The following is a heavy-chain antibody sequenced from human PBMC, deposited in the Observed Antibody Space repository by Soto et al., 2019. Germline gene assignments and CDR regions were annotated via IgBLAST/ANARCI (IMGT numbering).Heavy chain of an antibody. CDR3: ARGEDSGITMVRELPTTSSYYYGMDV. D-gene: IGHD3-10*01. CDR1: GGTFSSYA. J-gene: IGHJ6*02. V-gene: IGHV1-69*13. Sequence: ASVKVSCKASGGTFSSYAISWVRQAPGQGLEWMGGIIPIFGTANYAQKFQGRVTITADESTSTAYMELSSLRSEDTAVYYCARGEDSGITMVRELPTTSSYYYGMDVWGQGTTVTVSS. CDR2: IIPIFGTA.